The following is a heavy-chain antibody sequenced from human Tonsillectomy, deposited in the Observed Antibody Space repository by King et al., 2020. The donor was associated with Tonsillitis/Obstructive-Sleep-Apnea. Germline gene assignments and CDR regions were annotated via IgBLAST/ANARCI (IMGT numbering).Heavy chain of an antibody. CDR2: IYYSGNT. CDR3: ARLSMAAAGRSFDY. CDR1: GGSISSSSYY. D-gene: IGHD6-13*01. V-gene: IGHV4-39*01. Sequence: QLQESGPGLVKPSETLSLTCTVSGGSISSSSYYWGWIRQPPGKGLEWIGSIYYSGNTYYNPSLKSRVTISVDTSKNQFSLKLSSVTAADTAVYYCARLSMAAAGRSFDYWGQGALVIVSS. J-gene: IGHJ4*02.